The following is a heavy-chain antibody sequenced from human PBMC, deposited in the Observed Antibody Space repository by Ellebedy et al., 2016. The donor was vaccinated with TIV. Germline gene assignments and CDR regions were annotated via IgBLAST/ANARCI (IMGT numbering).Heavy chain of an antibody. Sequence: MPSETLSLTCTVSGGSISSYYWSRIRQPPGKGLEWIGYIYYSGSTNYNPSLKSRVTISVDTSKNQFSLKLSSVTAADTAVYYCAREVSGWFDPWGQGTLVTVSS. V-gene: IGHV4-59*01. CDR2: IYYSGST. CDR1: GGSISSYY. CDR3: AREVSGWFDP. J-gene: IGHJ5*02.